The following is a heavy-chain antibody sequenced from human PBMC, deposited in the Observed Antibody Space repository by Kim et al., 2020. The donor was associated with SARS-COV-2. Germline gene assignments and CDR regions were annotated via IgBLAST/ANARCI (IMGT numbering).Heavy chain of an antibody. Sequence: GGSLRLSCAASGFTFSSYAMHWVRQAPGKGLEWVALISYDGSNKYYADSVKGRFTISRDNSKNTLYLQMNSLIAEDTAVYYCARDLGQGFDPWGQGTLVT. D-gene: IGHD1-26*01. CDR2: ISYDGSNK. CDR3: ARDLGQGFDP. V-gene: IGHV3-30-3*01. CDR1: GFTFSSYA. J-gene: IGHJ5*02.